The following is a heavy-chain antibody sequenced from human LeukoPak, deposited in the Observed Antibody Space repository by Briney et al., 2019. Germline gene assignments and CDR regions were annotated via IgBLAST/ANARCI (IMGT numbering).Heavy chain of an antibody. J-gene: IGHJ6*02. D-gene: IGHD6-19*01. V-gene: IGHV3-23*01. CDR2: ISGSGGGT. Sequence: PGGSLRLSCAASGFTFSSYAMSWVRQAPGKGLEWVSAISGSGGGTYYADSVKGRFTISRDNSKNTLYLQMNSLRAEDTAVYYCAKDREGQPWPPYSSYGMDVWGQGTTVTVSS. CDR1: GFTFSSYA. CDR3: AKDREGQPWPPYSSYGMDV.